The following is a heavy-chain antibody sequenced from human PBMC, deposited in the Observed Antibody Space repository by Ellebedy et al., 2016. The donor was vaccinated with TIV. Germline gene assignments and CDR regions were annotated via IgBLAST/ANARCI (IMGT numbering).Heavy chain of an antibody. CDR2: IGPGRLTT. D-gene: IGHD2/OR15-2a*01. J-gene: IGHJ4*02. CDR3: ARDREIWFDY. V-gene: IGHV3-48*04. Sequence: GESLKISXTASGFTFSAYSMDWVRQVPGKGLEWLAYIGPGRLTTVYADAVKGRFTISRDNNRKSLYLEINSLRADDTAVYYCARDREIWFDYWGQGALVNVSS. CDR1: GFTFSAYS.